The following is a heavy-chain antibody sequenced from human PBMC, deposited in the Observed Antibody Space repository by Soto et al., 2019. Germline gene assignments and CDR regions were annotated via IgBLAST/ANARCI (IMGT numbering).Heavy chain of an antibody. CDR2: IIPIFGTA. CDR3: ARSIWSGYIYYYYGMDV. Sequence: GASVKVSCKASGGTFSSYAISWVRQAPGQGLEWMGGIIPIFGTANYAQKFQGRVTITADKSTSTAYMELSSLRSEDTAVYYCARSIWSGYIYYYYGMDVWGQGTTVTVS. CDR1: GGTFSSYA. D-gene: IGHD3-3*01. J-gene: IGHJ6*02. V-gene: IGHV1-69*06.